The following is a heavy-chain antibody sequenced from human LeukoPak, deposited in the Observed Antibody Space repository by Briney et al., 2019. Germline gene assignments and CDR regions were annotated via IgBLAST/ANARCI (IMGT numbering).Heavy chain of an antibody. Sequence: KPGGSLRLSCAASGFTFSSYEMNWVRQAPGKGLEWVSYIAGSSGYISYADSVKGRFTISRDNAKKSLYLQMTSLTAEDTAVYYCARDRGAYCGGDCYLGFDYWGRGTLVTVSS. J-gene: IGHJ4*01. CDR1: GFTFSSYE. D-gene: IGHD2-21*02. CDR3: ARDRGAYCGGDCYLGFDY. CDR2: IAGSSGYI. V-gene: IGHV3-21*01.